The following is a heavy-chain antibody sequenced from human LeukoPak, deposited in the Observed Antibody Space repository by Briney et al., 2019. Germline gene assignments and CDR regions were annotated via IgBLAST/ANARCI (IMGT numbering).Heavy chain of an antibody. D-gene: IGHD4-17*01. CDR1: GFTFSSYAM. J-gene: IGHJ4*02. Sequence: GSLRLSCAASGFTFSSYAMSWVRQPPGKGLEWIGEIYHSGSTNYNPSLKSRVTISVDRSKNQFSLKLNSVTAADTAVYYCARARYGDFDYWGQGTLVTVSS. CDR2: IYHSGST. V-gene: IGHV4-4*02. CDR3: ARARYGDFDY.